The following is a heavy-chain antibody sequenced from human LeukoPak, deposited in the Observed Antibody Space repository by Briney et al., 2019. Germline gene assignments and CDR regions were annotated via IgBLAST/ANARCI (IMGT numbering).Heavy chain of an antibody. J-gene: IGHJ1*01. Sequence: PGRSLRLSCVVSGLKFDDYAMHWVRQAPGKGLEWLGGISRNSAYIAYGDSVKGRFTISRDNGRNSLYLHLNSLRTDDMALYFCANLGSGLETTWGQGTLVTVST. V-gene: IGHV3-9*03. CDR2: ISRNSAYI. CDR1: GLKFDDYA. D-gene: IGHD3/OR15-3a*01. CDR3: ANLGSGLETT.